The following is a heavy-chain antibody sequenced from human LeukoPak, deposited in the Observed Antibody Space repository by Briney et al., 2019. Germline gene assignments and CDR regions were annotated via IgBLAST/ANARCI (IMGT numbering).Heavy chain of an antibody. CDR2: IKQDGSEK. Sequence: PGGSLRLSCAASGFTFSSYWMSWVRQAPGKGLEWVANIKQDGSEKYYVDSVKGRFTISRDNAKNSLYLQMNGLRAEDTAVYYCAREKFVGGVLRYFDSPDYWGQGTLVTVSS. V-gene: IGHV3-7*01. CDR3: AREKFVGGVLRYFDSPDY. CDR1: GFTFSSYW. J-gene: IGHJ4*02. D-gene: IGHD3-9*01.